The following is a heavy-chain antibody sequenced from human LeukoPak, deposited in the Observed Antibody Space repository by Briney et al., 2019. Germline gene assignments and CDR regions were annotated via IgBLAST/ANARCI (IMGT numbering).Heavy chain of an antibody. D-gene: IGHD2/OR15-2a*01. J-gene: IGHJ3*02. Sequence: SQTLSLTCAISGDSVFSIYAAWNWIRQSPSRGLEWLGRTYYRSRWSNDYAVSVKSRITINPDTSKNQFSLQLSSVTPEDTAVYYCARAFFRAFDIWGQGTMVAVSS. CDR2: TYYRSRWSN. CDR1: GDSVFSIYAA. V-gene: IGHV6-1*01. CDR3: ARAFFRAFDI.